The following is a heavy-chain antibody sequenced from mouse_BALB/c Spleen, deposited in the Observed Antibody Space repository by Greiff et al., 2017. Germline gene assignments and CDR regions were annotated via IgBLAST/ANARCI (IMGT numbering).Heavy chain of an antibody. V-gene: IGHV1S22*01. Sequence: LQQPGSELVRPGASVKLSCKASGYTFTSYWMHWVKQRPGQGLEWVGNIYPGSGSTNYDEKFKSKATLTVDTSSSTAYMQLSSLTSEDSAVYYCTRDPITTVGAMDYWGQGTSVTVSS. CDR1: GYTFTSYW. CDR3: TRDPITTVGAMDY. D-gene: IGHD1-1*01. J-gene: IGHJ4*01. CDR2: IYPGSGST.